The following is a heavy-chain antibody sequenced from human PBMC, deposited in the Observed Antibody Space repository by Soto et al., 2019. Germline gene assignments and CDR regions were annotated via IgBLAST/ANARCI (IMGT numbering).Heavy chain of an antibody. CDR1: GFTFNNAW. Sequence: EVHLVESGGGLVKPGGSLRLSCAASGFTFNNAWMNWVRQAPGKGLEWVGRIKSKTDGGTPDYAAPVKGRFTISRDDSKDTLYLQMNSLKTEDTAVYFCTADAPRSSSSWGQGTLVTVSS. CDR3: TADAPRSSSS. D-gene: IGHD6-6*01. J-gene: IGHJ5*02. CDR2: IKSKTDGGTP. V-gene: IGHV3-15*07.